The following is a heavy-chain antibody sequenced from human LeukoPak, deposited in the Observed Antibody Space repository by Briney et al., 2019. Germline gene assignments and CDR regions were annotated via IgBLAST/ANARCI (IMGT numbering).Heavy chain of an antibody. Sequence: HPGGSLRLSCAASGFSVSVNYMSWVRQAPGKGLEWVSIIYSAGDTFYADSMKGRFTISRDNSKNTLHLQMNSVRAEDTAVYYCARVIVGTTLDYFDYWGQGTLVTVSS. CDR3: ARVIVGTTLDYFDY. CDR2: IYSAGDT. D-gene: IGHD1-26*01. CDR1: GFSVSVNY. V-gene: IGHV3-53*01. J-gene: IGHJ4*02.